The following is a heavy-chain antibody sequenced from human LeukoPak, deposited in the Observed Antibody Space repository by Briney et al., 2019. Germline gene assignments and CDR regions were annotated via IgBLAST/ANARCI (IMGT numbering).Heavy chain of an antibody. CDR1: GGTFSSYA. V-gene: IGHV1-69*04. D-gene: IGHD3-9*01. CDR3: ARRKQRYSTDHTYDY. Sequence: SVKVSCKASGGTFSSYAISWVRQAPGQGLEWMGMIIPILGIANYAQKFQGRVTINADKSTSTASMELSSLRSEDTAVYHCARRKQRYSTDHTYDYWGQGTLVTVSS. CDR2: IIPILGIA. J-gene: IGHJ4*02.